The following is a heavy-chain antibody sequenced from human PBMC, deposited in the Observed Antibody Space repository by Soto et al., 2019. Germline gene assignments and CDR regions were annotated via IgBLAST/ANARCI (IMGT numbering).Heavy chain of an antibody. CDR3: ARGDYYDTSGPFSDAFDI. V-gene: IGHV3-7*04. Sequence: GGSQSLSCAASGFPFSDYYMSWVRQAPGKGLEWVANIKQDGSEKWYVDSVKGRVTISRDNAKNSLYLQMNSLRAEDTAVYYCARGDYYDTSGPFSDAFDIWGQGTMVTVSS. D-gene: IGHD3-22*01. CDR1: GFPFSDYY. J-gene: IGHJ3*02. CDR2: IKQDGSEK.